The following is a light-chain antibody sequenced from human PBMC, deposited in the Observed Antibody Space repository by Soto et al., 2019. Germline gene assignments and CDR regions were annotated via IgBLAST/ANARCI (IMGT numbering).Light chain of an antibody. CDR3: SSSTSSSTHV. CDR1: SSDVGAYTF. V-gene: IGLV2-14*03. Sequence: QSALTQPASVSGSPGQSITISCTGTSSDVGAYTFVSWYQQHPDKVPKLMIFDVSRRPSGVSDRFSGSKSGNTASLTISGLQPEDEADYYCSSSTSSSTHVFGRGTKLTVL. J-gene: IGLJ1*01. CDR2: DVS.